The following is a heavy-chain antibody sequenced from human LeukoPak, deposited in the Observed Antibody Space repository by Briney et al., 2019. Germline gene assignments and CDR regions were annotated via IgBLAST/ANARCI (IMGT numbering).Heavy chain of an antibody. Sequence: SETLSLTCTVSGGSISGNNYYWGWIRQPPGKGLEWIGSIYYGGYTYYNPSLKSRVTISVDTSKNQFSLKLSSVTAADTAIYYCQSRFLEWLLDYWGQGTLVTVSS. CDR1: GGSISGNNYY. CDR2: IYYGGYT. V-gene: IGHV4-39*01. J-gene: IGHJ4*02. D-gene: IGHD3-3*01. CDR3: QSRFLEWLLDY.